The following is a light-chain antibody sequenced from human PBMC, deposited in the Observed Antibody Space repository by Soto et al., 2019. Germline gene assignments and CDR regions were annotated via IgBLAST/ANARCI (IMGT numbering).Light chain of an antibody. CDR3: QQYGSSSST. V-gene: IGKV3-20*01. J-gene: IGKJ4*01. CDR2: GAS. CDR1: QSVSNNY. Sequence: EIVFTQSPGTLSLSPGERATLSCRASQSVSNNYLAWYKQKPGQAPRLLIYGASSRATGIPDRFRGSGSGTDFTLTISRLEPEDFAVYYCQQYGSSSSTFGGGTKVDIK.